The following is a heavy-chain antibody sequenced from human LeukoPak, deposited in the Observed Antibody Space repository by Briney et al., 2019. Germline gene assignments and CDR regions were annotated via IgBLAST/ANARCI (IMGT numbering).Heavy chain of an antibody. CDR2: IYSSGSA. CDR3: ARESGDRWYRGWIDR. V-gene: IGHV4-39*07. J-gene: IGHJ5*02. D-gene: IGHD6-13*01. CDR1: GGSINSNNYY. Sequence: SETLSLTCTVSGGSINSNNYYWGWIRQPPGKGLVWIGSIYSSGSAYYNPSLKSRVTVSVDKSNNSFSLQLASMTAADTAVYFCARESGDRWYRGWIDRWGQGTRVIVSS.